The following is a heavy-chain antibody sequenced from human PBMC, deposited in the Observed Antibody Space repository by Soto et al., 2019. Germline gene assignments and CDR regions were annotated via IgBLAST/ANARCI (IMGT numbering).Heavy chain of an antibody. CDR2: IFDSAST. CDR3: ARGISGSGWIQPRWCSDL. D-gene: IGHD5-18*01. CDR1: GASISSYY. J-gene: IGHJ2*01. Sequence: QVQLQESGPGLVKPSETLSLTCTVSGASISSYYWSWIRQPPGKGLEWIGYIFDSASTNSNPSLTSRVTISVETFKIQFSLRLSSVSAASTAVCYCARGISGSGWIQPRWCSDLWGRGTRVAVSA. V-gene: IGHV4-59*01.